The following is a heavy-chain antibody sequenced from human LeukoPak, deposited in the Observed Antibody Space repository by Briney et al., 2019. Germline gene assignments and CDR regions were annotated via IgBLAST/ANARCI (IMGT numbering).Heavy chain of an antibody. CDR2: IHTSGST. CDR1: GGSISSYY. J-gene: IGHJ4*02. Sequence: SETLSLICTVSGGSISSYYWNWIRQPAGKGLEWIGRIHTSGSTNYNPSLKSRVTVSVDTSKNQFSLRLSYVTAADTAVYYCARGKVVAGTPGQNSWDHWGQGTLVTVSS. D-gene: IGHD6-19*01. CDR3: ARGKVVAGTPGQNSWDH. V-gene: IGHV4-4*07.